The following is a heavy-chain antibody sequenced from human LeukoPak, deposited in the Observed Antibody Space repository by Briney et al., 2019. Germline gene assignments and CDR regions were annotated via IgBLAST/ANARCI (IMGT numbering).Heavy chain of an antibody. CDR3: ARSGIQLWLRVGYFDY. Sequence: SETLSLTCAVYGGSFSGYYWSWIRQPPRKGLEWIGEINHSGSTNYNPSLKSRVTISVDTSKNQFSLKLSSVTAADTAVYYCARSGIQLWLRVGYFDYWGQGTLVTVSS. CDR1: GGSFSGYY. J-gene: IGHJ4*02. CDR2: INHSGST. V-gene: IGHV4-34*01. D-gene: IGHD5-18*01.